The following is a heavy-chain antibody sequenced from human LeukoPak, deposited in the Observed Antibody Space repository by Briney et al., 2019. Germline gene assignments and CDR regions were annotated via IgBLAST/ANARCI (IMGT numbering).Heavy chain of an antibody. Sequence: GGSLRLSCAASGFTFSSYAMHWVRQAPGKGLEWVAVISYDGSNKYYADSVKGRFTISRDNSKNTLYLQMNSLRAEDTALYYCAKDFHSSSWYDPYWYFDLWGRGTLVTVSS. CDR1: GFTFSSYA. CDR3: AKDFHSSSWYDPYWYFDL. J-gene: IGHJ2*01. D-gene: IGHD6-13*01. V-gene: IGHV3-30-3*01. CDR2: ISYDGSNK.